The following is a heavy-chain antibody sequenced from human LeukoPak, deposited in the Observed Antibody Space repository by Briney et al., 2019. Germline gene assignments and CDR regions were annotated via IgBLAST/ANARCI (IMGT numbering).Heavy chain of an antibody. J-gene: IGHJ4*02. CDR2: IYYSGST. CDR1: GGSISSSSYY. Sequence: SETLSLTCTVSGGSISSSSYYWGWIRQPPGKGLEWIGSIYYSGSTYYNPSLKSRVTISVDTSKNQFSLKLSSVTAADTAVYYCARYKYYDSSGYYSRGLYYFDYWGQGTLVTVSS. CDR3: ARYKYYDSSGYYSRGLYYFDY. D-gene: IGHD3-22*01. V-gene: IGHV4-39*07.